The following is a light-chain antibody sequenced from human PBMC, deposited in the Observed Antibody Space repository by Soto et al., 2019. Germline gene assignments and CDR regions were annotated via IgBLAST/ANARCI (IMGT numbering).Light chain of an antibody. J-gene: IGKJ4*01. V-gene: IGKV1-5*03. CDR2: KAS. CDR1: QSIISW. CDR3: QQSYGIPLT. Sequence: IHMTHSPSTLSASVVYRVTITCRASQSIISWLAWYQQKPGKAPKLLIYKASSLESGVPSRFSGSGSGTEFTLTISSLQPDDFATYYCQQSYGIPLTFGGGTKVDIK.